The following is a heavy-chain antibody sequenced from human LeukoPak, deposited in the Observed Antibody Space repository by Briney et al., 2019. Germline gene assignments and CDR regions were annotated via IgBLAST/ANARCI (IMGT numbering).Heavy chain of an antibody. J-gene: IGHJ4*02. CDR1: GFAFSSYE. Sequence: GGSLRLSCAASGFAFSSYEMNWVRQAPGKGLEWVPYISSSGSTIYYADSVKGRFTISRDNAKNSLYLQMNSLRAEDTAVYYCARGNWAEDGYFDYWGQGTLVTVSS. CDR3: ARGNWAEDGYFDY. V-gene: IGHV3-48*03. D-gene: IGHD7-27*01. CDR2: ISSSGSTI.